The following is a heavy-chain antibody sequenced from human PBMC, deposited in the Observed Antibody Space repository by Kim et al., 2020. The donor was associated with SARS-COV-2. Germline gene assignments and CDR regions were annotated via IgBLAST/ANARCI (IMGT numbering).Heavy chain of an antibody. CDR3: ARAVRASAGRITIFGVVIIGVDYYMDV. D-gene: IGHD3-3*01. Sequence: ASVKVSCKASGYTFTSYDINWVRQATGQGLEWMGWMNPNSGNTGYAQKFQGRVTMTRNTSISTAYMELSSLRSEDTAVYYCARAVRASAGRITIFGVVIIGVDYYMDVWGKGTTVTVSS. CDR2: MNPNSGNT. CDR1: GYTFTSYD. V-gene: IGHV1-8*01. J-gene: IGHJ6*03.